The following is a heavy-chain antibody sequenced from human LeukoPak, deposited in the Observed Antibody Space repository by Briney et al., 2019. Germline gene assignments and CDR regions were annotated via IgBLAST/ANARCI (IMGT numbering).Heavy chain of an antibody. Sequence: EPSETLSLTCAVHGGSFSGYYWSWIRQPPGKGLEWIGEINHSGSTNYNPSLKSRVTISVDTSKNQFSLKLSSVTAADTAVYYCARVRRDYDFWSGYYNRYYFDYWGQGTLVTVSS. D-gene: IGHD3-3*01. CDR2: INHSGST. CDR3: ARVRRDYDFWSGYYNRYYFDY. CDR1: GGSFSGYY. J-gene: IGHJ4*02. V-gene: IGHV4-34*01.